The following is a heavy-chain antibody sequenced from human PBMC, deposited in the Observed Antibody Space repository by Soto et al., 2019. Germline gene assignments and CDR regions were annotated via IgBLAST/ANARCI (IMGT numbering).Heavy chain of an antibody. CDR3: ARHSVYDILTGYLNWFDP. V-gene: IGHV4-39*01. D-gene: IGHD3-9*01. J-gene: IGHJ5*02. CDR2: IYYSGST. Sequence: KSSETLSLTCTVSGGSTSSSSYYWGWIRQPPGKGLEWIGSIYYSGSTYYNPSLKSRVTISVDTSENQFSLKLSSVTAADTAVYYCARHSVYDILTGYLNWFDPWGQGTLVTVSS. CDR1: GGSTSSSSYY.